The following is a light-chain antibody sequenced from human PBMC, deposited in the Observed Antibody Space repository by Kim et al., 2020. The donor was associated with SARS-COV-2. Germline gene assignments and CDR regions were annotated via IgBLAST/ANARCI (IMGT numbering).Light chain of an antibody. CDR2: AAI. V-gene: IGKV1-12*01. Sequence: SVSASVGDRVTITCRASENIGRWIVWYQQKPGKAPRVLIFAAIDLQSGVPSRFSGSGSGTDFTLTINGLQPEDFATYYCQQADRFPLTFGGGTKVDIK. CDR3: QQADRFPLT. J-gene: IGKJ4*01. CDR1: ENIGRW.